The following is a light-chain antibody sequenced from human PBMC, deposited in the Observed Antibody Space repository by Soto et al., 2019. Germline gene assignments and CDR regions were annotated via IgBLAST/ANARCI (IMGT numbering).Light chain of an antibody. J-gene: IGLJ2*01. CDR1: SSDVGDYKY. CDR2: DVT. Sequence: SALTQPASVSGSPGQSITISCTGTSSDVGDYKYVSWYQQHPGKAPKLMIYDVTTRPSGVSNRFSGSKSGNTASLTISGLQAEDEADYYCSSYTSISTVVFGGGTKLTVL. CDR3: SSYTSISTVV. V-gene: IGLV2-14*01.